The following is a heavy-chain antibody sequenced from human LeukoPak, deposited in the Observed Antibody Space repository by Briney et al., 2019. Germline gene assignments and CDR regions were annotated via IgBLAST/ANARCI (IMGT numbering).Heavy chain of an antibody. V-gene: IGHV1-18*04. CDR1: GYTFTRYG. Sequence: ASVKVSCKASGYTFTRYGISWERQAPGQGLEWMGWISAYNGNTNYAQKLQGRVTMTTDTSTSTAYMELRSLRSDDTAVYYCARIYCSGGSCYPYVALDIWGQGTMVTVSS. CDR2: ISAYNGNT. CDR3: ARIYCSGGSCYPYVALDI. J-gene: IGHJ3*02. D-gene: IGHD2-15*01.